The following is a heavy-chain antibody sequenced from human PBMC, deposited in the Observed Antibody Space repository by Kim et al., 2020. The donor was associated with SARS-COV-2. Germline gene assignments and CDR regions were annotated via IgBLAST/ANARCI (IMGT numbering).Heavy chain of an antibody. D-gene: IGHD2-8*02. V-gene: IGHV4-34*01. CDR2: INQGGSV. J-gene: IGHJ6*02. CDR1: GGSFSGYH. CDR3: AGGRAGVVPSPVLGRGPYYDYFLMDV. Sequence: SETLSLTCAVYGGSFSGYHWSWIRQPPGKGLEWIGEINQGGSVNYNPSLKSRVIISMDTSKNQFSLKVTSVTAADTGFYFCAGGRAGVVPSPVLGRGPYYDYFLMDVWGHGTTVTVSS.